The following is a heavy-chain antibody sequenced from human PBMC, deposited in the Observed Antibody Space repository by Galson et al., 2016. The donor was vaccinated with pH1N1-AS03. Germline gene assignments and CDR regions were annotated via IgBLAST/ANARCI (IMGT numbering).Heavy chain of an antibody. J-gene: IGHJ4*02. CDR2: IGANGGST. CDR3: ANLFGDYSFDY. D-gene: IGHD4-17*01. V-gene: IGHV3-23*01. Sequence: SLRLSCAASGFTFSNYAMAWVRQAPGKGLEWVSGIGANGGSTYSDADSVKGRFIISRDNSKNTLYLQMYSRTAEDTAIYYCANLFGDYSFDYWGQGTLVSVSS. CDR1: GFTFSNYA.